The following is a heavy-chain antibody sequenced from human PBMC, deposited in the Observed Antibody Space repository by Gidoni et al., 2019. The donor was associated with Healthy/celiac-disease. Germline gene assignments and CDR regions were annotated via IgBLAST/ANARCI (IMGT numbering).Heavy chain of an antibody. Sequence: EVQLVESGGGLVKPGGSLRLSCAASGFTFSNAWMNWVRQAPGKGLEWVGRIKSKTDGGTTDYAAPVKGRFTISRDDSKNTLYLQMNSLKTEDTAVYYCTTGDFWSDRGFDYWGQGTLVTVSS. CDR2: IKSKTDGGTT. CDR1: GFTFSNAW. V-gene: IGHV3-15*07. D-gene: IGHD3-3*01. J-gene: IGHJ4*02. CDR3: TTGDFWSDRGFDY.